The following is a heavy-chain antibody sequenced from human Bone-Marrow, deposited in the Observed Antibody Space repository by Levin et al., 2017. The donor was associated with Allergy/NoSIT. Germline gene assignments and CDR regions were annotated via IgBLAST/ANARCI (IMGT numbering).Heavy chain of an antibody. V-gene: IGHV1-2*06. D-gene: IGHD2-15*01. Sequence: ASVKVSCKASGYTFTGYYMHWVRQAPGQGLEWMGRINPNSGGTNYAQKFQGRVTMTRDTSISTAYMELSRLRSDDTAVYYCARENNCSGGSCYFERDGLGYWGQGTLVTVSS. CDR3: ARENNCSGGSCYFERDGLGY. CDR2: INPNSGGT. CDR1: GYTFTGYY. J-gene: IGHJ4*02.